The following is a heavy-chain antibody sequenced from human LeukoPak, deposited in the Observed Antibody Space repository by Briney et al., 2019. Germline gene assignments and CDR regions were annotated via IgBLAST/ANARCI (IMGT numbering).Heavy chain of an antibody. CDR2: IYYSGST. J-gene: IGHJ4*02. D-gene: IGHD1-26*01. Sequence: SETLSLTCTVSGGSISSYYWSWIRQPPGKGLEWIGYIYYSGSTNYNPSLKSRVTISVDTSKNQFSLKLSSVTAADTAVYYCARHVRLSGSYFSGIDYWGQGTLVTVSS. CDR1: GGSISSYY. V-gene: IGHV4-59*08. CDR3: ARHVRLSGSYFSGIDY.